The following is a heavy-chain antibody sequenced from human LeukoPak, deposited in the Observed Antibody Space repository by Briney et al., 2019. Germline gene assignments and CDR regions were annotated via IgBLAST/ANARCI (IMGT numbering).Heavy chain of an antibody. CDR2: IYYSGST. Sequence: PSETLSLTCTVSGGSISSYYWSWIRQPPGKGLEWIGYIYYSGSTNYNPSLKSRVTISVDTSKNQFSLKLSSVTAADTAVYYCARVSCSSTSYYPGFDYWGQGTLVTVSS. D-gene: IGHD2-2*01. V-gene: IGHV4-59*01. J-gene: IGHJ4*02. CDR1: GGSISSYY. CDR3: ARVSCSSTSYYPGFDY.